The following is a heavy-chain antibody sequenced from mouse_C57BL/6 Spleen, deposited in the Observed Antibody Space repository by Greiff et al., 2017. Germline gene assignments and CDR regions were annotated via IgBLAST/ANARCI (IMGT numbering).Heavy chain of an antibody. CDR3: ARETGYGLYYYAMDY. J-gene: IGHJ4*01. CDR2: IHPNSGST. Sequence: QVQLQQPGAELVKPGASVKLSCKASGYTFTSYWMHWVKQRPGQGLEWIGMIHPNSGSTNYNEKFKSKATLTADKSSSTAYMQLSSLTSEDSAVYYWARETGYGLYYYAMDYWGQGTSATVSS. V-gene: IGHV1-64*01. D-gene: IGHD1-1*02. CDR1: GYTFTSYW.